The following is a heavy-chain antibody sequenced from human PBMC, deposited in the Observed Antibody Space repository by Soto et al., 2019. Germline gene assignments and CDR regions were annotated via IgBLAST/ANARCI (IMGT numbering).Heavy chain of an antibody. D-gene: IGHD2-2*01. V-gene: IGHV3-21*01. CDR1: GFTFSSYS. CDR2: IISSSSYI. J-gene: IGHJ6*04. CDR3: ARDACSSTSCYPDYYYGMEV. Sequence: SLRLACAASGFTFSSYSMNWVRQSPGKGLEWVSSIISSSSYIYYADSVKGRFTISRDNAKNSLYLQMNSLRAEDTAVYYCARDACSSTSCYPDYYYGMEVWGEGTKVTVSS.